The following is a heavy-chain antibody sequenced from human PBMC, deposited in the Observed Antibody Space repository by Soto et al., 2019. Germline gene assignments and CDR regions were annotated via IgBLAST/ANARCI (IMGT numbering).Heavy chain of an antibody. CDR3: ARDGWGSNWYFDL. CDR1: GFTFKDYG. V-gene: IGHV3-30*03. Sequence: GGSLRLSCAASGFTFKDYGMHWVRQAPGKGLEWVAVISYDGKQTYYADSVKGRFTISKDKSKRTLFLQMNSLRVDDTAVYYCARDGWGSNWYFDLWGRGTLVTVSS. D-gene: IGHD3-16*01. J-gene: IGHJ2*01. CDR2: ISYDGKQT.